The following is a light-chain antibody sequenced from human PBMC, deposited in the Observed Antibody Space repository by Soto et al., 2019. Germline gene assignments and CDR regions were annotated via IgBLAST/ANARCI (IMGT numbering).Light chain of an antibody. CDR2: DVS. J-gene: IGLJ2*01. Sequence: QSALTQPASVSGSPGQSITISCTGTSSDVGAYNYVSWYQQHSGKVPKLMIYDVSNRPSGVSNRFSGSKSGNTASLTISGLQAEDEADYYCTSYTTSSTLIFGGGNKLTVL. CDR3: TSYTTSSTLI. CDR1: SSDVGAYNY. V-gene: IGLV2-14*01.